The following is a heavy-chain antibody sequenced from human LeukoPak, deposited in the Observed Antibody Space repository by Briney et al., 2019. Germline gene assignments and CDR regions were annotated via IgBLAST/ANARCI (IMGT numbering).Heavy chain of an antibody. CDR3: ARRVTTFLS. Sequence: PGRSLRLSCSASGFYLSAYTMSWVCPAPEKGLEWVASISSSSSYMYYGDLVKGRFTISRDNAKNTLYLQLDSLRAEDTATYYCARRVTTFLSWGQGTLVIVSS. D-gene: IGHD4-17*01. V-gene: IGHV3-21*01. J-gene: IGHJ4*02. CDR1: GFYLSAYT. CDR2: ISSSSSYM.